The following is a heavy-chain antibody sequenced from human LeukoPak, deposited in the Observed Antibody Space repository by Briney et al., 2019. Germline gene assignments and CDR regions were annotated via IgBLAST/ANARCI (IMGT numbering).Heavy chain of an antibody. Sequence: GGSLRLSCAASGFTFSSYAMSWVRQAPGKGLEWVSAISGSGGSTYYADSVKGRFTISRDNSKNTLYLQMNSLRAEDTAVYYCAKDQGSTTYYYYYYMDVWGKGTTVTVSS. J-gene: IGHJ6*03. CDR1: GFTFSSYA. V-gene: IGHV3-23*01. CDR3: AKDQGSTTYYYYYYMDV. CDR2: ISGSGGST. D-gene: IGHD2/OR15-2a*01.